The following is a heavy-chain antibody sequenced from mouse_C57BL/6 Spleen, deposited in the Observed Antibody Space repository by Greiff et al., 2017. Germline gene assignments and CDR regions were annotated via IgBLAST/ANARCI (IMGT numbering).Heavy chain of an antibody. Sequence: QVQLQQPGAELVKPGASVKLSCKASGYTFTSYWMHWVKQRPGQGLEWIGMIHPNSGSTNYNEKFKSKATLTVDKSSSTAYMQLSSLTSEDSAVYYCARGREYYVSSPAWFAYWGQGTLVTVSA. CDR1: GYTFTSYW. CDR3: ARGREYYVSSPAWFAY. D-gene: IGHD1-1*01. V-gene: IGHV1-64*01. CDR2: IHPNSGST. J-gene: IGHJ3*01.